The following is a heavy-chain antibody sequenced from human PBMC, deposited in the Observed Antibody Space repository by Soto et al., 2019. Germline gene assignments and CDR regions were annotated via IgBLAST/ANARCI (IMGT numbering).Heavy chain of an antibody. CDR2: ISALGAST. CDR1: GFPFSSSA. D-gene: IGHD6-13*01. V-gene: IGHV3-23*01. Sequence: VQLLDSGGDLVLPGGSLRLSCAASGFPFSSSAMGWVRQAPGKGLEWVSDISALGASTHYADSVKGRFNISRDNSNNTLYIQMNSLRAEDTAVYYCAKRAAAHSLSNFDYWGQGTLVTVSS. CDR3: AKRAAAHSLSNFDY. J-gene: IGHJ4*02.